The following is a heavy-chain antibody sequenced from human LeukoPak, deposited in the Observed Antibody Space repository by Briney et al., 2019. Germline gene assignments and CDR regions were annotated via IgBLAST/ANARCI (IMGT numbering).Heavy chain of an antibody. Sequence: GASVKVSCKASGYTFTGYYMHWVRQAPGQGLEWMGWINPNSGGTNYAQKFQGRVTMTRDTSISTAYMELSRLRSDDTAVYYCARDRRYFDWSYFDYWGQGTLVTVSS. J-gene: IGHJ4*02. CDR3: ARDRRYFDWSYFDY. CDR2: INPNSGGT. D-gene: IGHD3-9*01. V-gene: IGHV1-2*02. CDR1: GYTFTGYY.